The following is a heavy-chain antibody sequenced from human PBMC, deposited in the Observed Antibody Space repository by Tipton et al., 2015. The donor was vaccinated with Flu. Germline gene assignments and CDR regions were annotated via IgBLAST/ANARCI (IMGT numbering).Heavy chain of an antibody. Sequence: QVQLVQSGAEVKEPGSSVKVSCKASGGTFYSRAVSWVRQAPGQGLEWMGGIIPIFGTPNYARRFQGRVTITADDSTTTSYMELSSLKSEDTAVYYCASPSGWYISNYYYYGMDVWGQGTTVTVSS. CDR1: GGTFYSRA. D-gene: IGHD6-19*01. J-gene: IGHJ6*02. CDR2: IIPIFGTP. CDR3: ASPSGWYISNYYYYGMDV. V-gene: IGHV1-69*12.